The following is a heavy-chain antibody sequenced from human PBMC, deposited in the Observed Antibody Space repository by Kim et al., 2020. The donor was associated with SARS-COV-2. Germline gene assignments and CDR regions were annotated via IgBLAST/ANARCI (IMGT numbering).Heavy chain of an antibody. CDR1: GFTFSNYA. Sequence: GGSLRLSCAASGFTFSNYAMHWVRQAPGQGLEYVSAISYNGANTYYANSVKDRFIISRDNSKNTLYLQMGSLRAEDMAIYYCARFSPQAFDIWGQGTMVT. J-gene: IGHJ3*02. CDR2: ISYNGANT. V-gene: IGHV3-64*01. CDR3: ARFSPQAFDI.